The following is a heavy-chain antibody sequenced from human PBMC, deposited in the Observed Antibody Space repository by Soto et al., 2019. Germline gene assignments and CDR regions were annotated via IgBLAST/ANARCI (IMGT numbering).Heavy chain of an antibody. CDR2: INPKSGNT. CDR3: VRVYGEIDY. J-gene: IGHJ4*02. Sequence: GESLKISCKGSGYSFTSYWIGWVRQATGQGLEWMGWINPKSGNTGYAQQFQGRVIMTRSTSISTAYMELSSLRSEDTAVYYCVRVYGEIDYWGQGTLVTVSS. D-gene: IGHD4-17*01. V-gene: IGHV1-8*02. CDR1: GYSFTSYW.